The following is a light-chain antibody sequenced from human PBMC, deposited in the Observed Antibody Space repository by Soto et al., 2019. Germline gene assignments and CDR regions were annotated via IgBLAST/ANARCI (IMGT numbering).Light chain of an antibody. J-gene: IGLJ2*01. Sequence: QSALTQPASVSGSPGQSITISCTGTTSDVGGYNYVSWYQQHPGKAPKLLIHDVTIRPSGVSNRFSGSKSGNTASLTISGLQTEDESNCYCCSYTSSSTLVVFGGGTKLTVL. V-gene: IGLV2-14*01. CDR2: DVT. CDR3: CSYTSSSTLVV. CDR1: TSDVGGYNY.